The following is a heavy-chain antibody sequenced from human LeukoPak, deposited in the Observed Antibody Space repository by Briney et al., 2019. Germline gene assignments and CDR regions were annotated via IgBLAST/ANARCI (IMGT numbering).Heavy chain of an antibody. Sequence: PGGSLRLSCAASGFTFSSYSMNWVRQAPGQGLEWVSYISSSSSTIYYADSVKGRFTISRDNAKNSLYLQMNSLRAEDTAVYYCARSGDGYDFDYWGQGTLVTVSS. CDR3: ARSGDGYDFDY. V-gene: IGHV3-48*04. CDR2: ISSSSSTI. CDR1: GFTFSSYS. J-gene: IGHJ4*02. D-gene: IGHD5-24*01.